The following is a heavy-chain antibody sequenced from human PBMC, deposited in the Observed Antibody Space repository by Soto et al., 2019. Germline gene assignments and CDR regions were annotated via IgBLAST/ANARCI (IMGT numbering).Heavy chain of an antibody. CDR2: IIPIFGTA. CDR1: GGTFSSYA. D-gene: IGHD3-9*01. V-gene: IGHV1-69*13. CDR3: ARDRGGDVLRYFDWWRAVGAFDI. J-gene: IGHJ3*02. Sequence: GASVKVSCKASGGTFSSYAISWVRQAPGQGLEWMGGIIPIFGTANYAQKFQGRVTITADESTSTAYMELSSLRSDDTAVYYCARDRGGDVLRYFDWWRAVGAFDIWGQGTMVTGSS.